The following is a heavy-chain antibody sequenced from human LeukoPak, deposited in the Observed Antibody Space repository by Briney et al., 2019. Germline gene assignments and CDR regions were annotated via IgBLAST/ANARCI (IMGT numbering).Heavy chain of an antibody. D-gene: IGHD2-15*01. Sequence: ASVKVSCKASGGTFSSYAISWVRQAPGQGLEWMGGIIPIFGTANYAQKFQGRVTITADESTSTAYMELSSVRSEDTAVYYCARDHATGSAYYYYYMDVWGKGTTVTVSS. CDR3: ARDHATGSAYYYYYMDV. J-gene: IGHJ6*03. CDR1: GGTFSSYA. CDR2: IIPIFGTA. V-gene: IGHV1-69*13.